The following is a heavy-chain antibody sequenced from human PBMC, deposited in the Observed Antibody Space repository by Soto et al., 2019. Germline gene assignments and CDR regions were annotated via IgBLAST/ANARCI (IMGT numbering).Heavy chain of an antibody. D-gene: IGHD3-16*02. CDR1: GGTFSSYA. CDR2: IAPIVDTS. V-gene: IGHV1-69*12. J-gene: IGHJ4*02. Sequence: QVQLVQSGAEVRQPASSVKVSCKTSGGTFSSYAISWVRQAPGHGLEWMGGIAPIVDTSTYAQKFQGRVTTSAVESPSSVYMELSSLRADTTALYHCVRVLSTPGNLDNWGQGTLATVSS. CDR3: VRVLSTPGNLDN.